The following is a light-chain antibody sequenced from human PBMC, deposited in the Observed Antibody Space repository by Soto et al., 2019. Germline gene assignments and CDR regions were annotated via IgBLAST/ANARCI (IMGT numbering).Light chain of an antibody. CDR3: QSHDTSKHGEV. Sequence: NFMLTQPHSVSESPGKTVTISCTRSSGSIASNYVQWYQQRPGSAPSTVIYENNQRPSGVPDRFSGSIDSSSNSASLTISGLKTEDEADYYCQSHDTSKHGEVFGGGTKLTVL. CDR1: SGSIASNY. CDR2: ENN. J-gene: IGLJ2*01. V-gene: IGLV6-57*04.